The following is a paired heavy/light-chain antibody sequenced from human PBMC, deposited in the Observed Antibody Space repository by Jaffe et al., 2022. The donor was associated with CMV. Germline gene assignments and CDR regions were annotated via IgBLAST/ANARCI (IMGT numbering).Light chain of an antibody. J-gene: IGLJ3*02. CDR3: ATWDDSLSGWV. CDR2: SSN. Sequence: QSVLTQPPSASGTPGQRVTISCSGSSSNIGRNTVNWYRQLPGTAPKLLMYSSNQRPSGVPDRFSGSKSGTSASLAISGLQSEDEADYYCATWDDSLSGWVFGGGTKVTVV. V-gene: IGLV1-44*01. CDR1: SSNIGRNT.
Heavy chain of an antibody. CDR3: AREFTWNHDNMGV. CDR1: GFSFDDYE. V-gene: IGHV3-48*03. J-gene: IGHJ6*04. D-gene: IGHD1-1*01. Sequence: EVQLVESGGGWVQPGGSLRLTCAGSGFSFDDYEINWVRQAPGKGLEWVSFISRSGRSANHVDSVKGRFTISRDNAENSVYLQMNSLRAEDTAVYYCAREFTWNHDNMGVWGEGTTVTVSS. CDR2: ISRSGRSA.